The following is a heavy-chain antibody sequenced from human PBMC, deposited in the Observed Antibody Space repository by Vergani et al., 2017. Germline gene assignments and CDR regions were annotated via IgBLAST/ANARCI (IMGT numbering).Heavy chain of an antibody. V-gene: IGHV3-23*01. CDR2: ISGSGGST. J-gene: IGHJ6*03. D-gene: IGHD3-3*01. CDR1: GFTFSSYA. Sequence: EVQMLESGGGLVQPGGSLRLSCAASGFTFSSYAMSWVRQAPGKGLEWVSAISGSGGSTYYADSVKGRFTISRDNAKNTLYLQMNSLRAEDTAVYYCARAHYDFXSGYLNYYYYYMDVWGKGTTVTVSS. CDR3: ARAHYDFXSGYLNYYYYYMDV.